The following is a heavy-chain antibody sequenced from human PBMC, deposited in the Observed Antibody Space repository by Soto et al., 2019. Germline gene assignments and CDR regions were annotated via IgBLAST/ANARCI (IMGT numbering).Heavy chain of an antibody. D-gene: IGHD1-7*01. J-gene: IGHJ1*01. CDR2: ITINGNT. CDR1: GAYISDFS. Sequence: QVQQQESGPGLVKPSDTLSLTCRVSGAYISDFSWSWIRQPAGKGLEWIWRITINGNTKKNPSFKSRVTMSIATSRNHFSLNLQAATAADTARYYCARETGENWTYEAHWGPGTLVTVSS. CDR3: ARETGENWTYEAH. V-gene: IGHV4-4*07.